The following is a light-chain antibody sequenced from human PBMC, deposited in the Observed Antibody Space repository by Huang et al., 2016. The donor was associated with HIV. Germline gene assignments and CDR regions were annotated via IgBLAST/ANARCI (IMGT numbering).Light chain of an antibody. J-gene: IGKJ2*01. Sequence: DIQMTPSPSPLSASVGDRGTITGRASQKFCGWWAWDQHKPGESPNRRIQKAYTLYGGVPSRFSGSGSGTEFTLTISSLQPDDFATYYCQQYNSYYTFGQGTKLEIK. CDR3: QQYNSYYT. CDR1: QKFCGW. CDR2: KAY. V-gene: IGKV1-5*03.